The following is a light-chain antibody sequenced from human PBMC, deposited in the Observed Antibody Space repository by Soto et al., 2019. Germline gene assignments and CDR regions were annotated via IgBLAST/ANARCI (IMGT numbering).Light chain of an antibody. CDR2: EVI. Sequence: QSALTQPASVSGSPGQSITISCTGTSSDVGGYSWVSWYRQYPGKAPKLIIFEVIHRSSGVSNRFSGSKSGNTASLTISGLQTEDEADYYCSSYTSSTTPVIFGGGTKVTVL. CDR3: SSYTSSTTPVI. CDR1: SSDVGGYSW. V-gene: IGLV2-14*01. J-gene: IGLJ2*01.